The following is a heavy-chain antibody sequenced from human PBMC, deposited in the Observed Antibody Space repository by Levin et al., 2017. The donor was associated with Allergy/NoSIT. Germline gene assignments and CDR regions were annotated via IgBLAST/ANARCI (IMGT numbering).Heavy chain of an antibody. CDR2: INHSGST. V-gene: IGHV4-34*01. D-gene: IGHD3-16*01. Sequence: SQTLSLTCAVYGGSFSGYYWSWIRQPPGKGLEWIGEINHSGSTNYNPSLKSRVTISVDTSKNQFSLKLSSVTAADTAVYYCARILRGLDAEYFQHWGQGTLVTVSS. J-gene: IGHJ1*01. CDR3: ARILRGLDAEYFQH. CDR1: GGSFSGYY.